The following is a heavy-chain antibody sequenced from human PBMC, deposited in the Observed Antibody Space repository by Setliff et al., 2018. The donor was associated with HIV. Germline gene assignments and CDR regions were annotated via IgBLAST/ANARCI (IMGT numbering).Heavy chain of an antibody. D-gene: IGHD5-12*01. CDR1: GYTFINFY. Sequence: GASVKVSCKASGYTFINFYLHWVRLAPGQGLEWMGMVNSGSGSTVFAQKFQGRVTMTTDTPTNTVYLEPTSLRSEDTAVYFCARRVSYATSGYSLGYWGQGTLVTVSS. CDR3: ARRVSYATSGYSLGY. J-gene: IGHJ4*02. V-gene: IGHV1-46*01. CDR2: VNSGSGST.